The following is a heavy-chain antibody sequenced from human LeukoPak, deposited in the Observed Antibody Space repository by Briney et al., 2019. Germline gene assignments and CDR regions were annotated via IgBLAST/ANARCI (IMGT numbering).Heavy chain of an antibody. D-gene: IGHD3-16*02. CDR3: AKVGFTKTFGEVIVQQKYYFDY. CDR1: GGSISTSNYY. CDR2: IFYSGST. V-gene: IGHV4-39*07. Sequence: SSETLSLTCTVSGGSISTSNYYWGWIRQPPGKGLEWIGNIFYSGSTYYSPSLKSRVTISVDTSKNQFSLKLSSVTAADTAVYYCAKVGFTKTFGEVIVQQKYYFDYWGQGTLVTVSS. J-gene: IGHJ4*02.